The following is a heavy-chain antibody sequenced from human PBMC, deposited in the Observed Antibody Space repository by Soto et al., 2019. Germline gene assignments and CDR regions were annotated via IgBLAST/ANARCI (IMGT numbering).Heavy chain of an antibody. CDR2: IYIGGST. D-gene: IGHD5-18*01. CDR3: ARVTAMFVGYYFDY. J-gene: IGHJ4*02. V-gene: IGHV3-53*02. CDR1: GFTVSSNY. Sequence: EVQLGETGGGLIQPGGSLRLSCAASGFTVSSNYMSWVRQAPGKGLEWVSGIYIGGSTYYADSVKARFTISRDNSKNTLYLQMNSLRAEDTAVYYCARVTAMFVGYYFDYWGQGTLVTVSS.